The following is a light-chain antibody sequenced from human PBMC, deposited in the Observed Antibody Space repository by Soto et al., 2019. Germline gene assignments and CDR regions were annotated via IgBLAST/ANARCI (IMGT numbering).Light chain of an antibody. CDR3: QTWGTAIRV. CDR1: SGHSSYA. CDR2: VNSDGSH. Sequence: QLLLTQSPSASASLGASVKLTCTLSSGHSSYAIAWHQQQPEKGPRYLMKVNSDGSHSNGDGIPDRFSGSSSGAERYLTISSLQSEDEADYYCQTWGTAIRVFGGGTQLTVL. J-gene: IGLJ7*01. V-gene: IGLV4-69*02.